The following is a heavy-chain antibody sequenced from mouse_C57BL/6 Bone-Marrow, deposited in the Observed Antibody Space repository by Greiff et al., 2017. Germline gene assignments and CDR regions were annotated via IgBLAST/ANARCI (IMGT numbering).Heavy chain of an antibody. CDR3: ASHYYSSYYAMDY. Sequence: VQLQQSGPVLVKPGASVKMSCQASGYKFPDYYMHWVKQSHGKSLEWIGVITPYNGGTSYNQKFKGKATLTVAQSSSTAYMELNILTSEYSAYYYCASHYYSSYYAMDYWGQGTSVTVSS. CDR2: ITPYNGGT. D-gene: IGHD1-1*01. CDR1: GYKFPDYY. V-gene: IGHV1-19*01. J-gene: IGHJ4*01.